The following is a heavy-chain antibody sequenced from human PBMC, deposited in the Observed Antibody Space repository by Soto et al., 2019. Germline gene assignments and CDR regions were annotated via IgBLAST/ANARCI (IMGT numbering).Heavy chain of an antibody. Sequence: QVQLVQSGAEVKKPGSSVKVSCKASGGTFSSYTISWVRQAPGQGLEWMGRIIPILGIANYAQKFQGRVTITADKSTSTXYXXLSSLRSEDTAVYYCARTYCSGGSCYGNYYYGMDVWGQGTTVTVSS. CDR2: IIPILGIA. J-gene: IGHJ6*02. CDR3: ARTYCSGGSCYGNYYYGMDV. D-gene: IGHD2-15*01. V-gene: IGHV1-69*02. CDR1: GGTFSSYT.